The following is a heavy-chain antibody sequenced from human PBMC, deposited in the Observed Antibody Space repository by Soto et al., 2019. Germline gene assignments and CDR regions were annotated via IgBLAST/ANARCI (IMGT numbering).Heavy chain of an antibody. CDR3: ARGQRRAPYYYGMDV. CDR1: GGSISSGDYY. Sequence: QVQLQESGPGLVKPSQTLSLTCTVSGGSISSGDYYWSWIRQPPGKGLEWIGYIYYSGSTYYNPSLKSRVTISVDTSKNQFSLKLSSVTAADTAVYYCARGQRRAPYYYGMDVWGQGTTVTVSS. J-gene: IGHJ6*02. D-gene: IGHD1-1*01. CDR2: IYYSGST. V-gene: IGHV4-30-4*01.